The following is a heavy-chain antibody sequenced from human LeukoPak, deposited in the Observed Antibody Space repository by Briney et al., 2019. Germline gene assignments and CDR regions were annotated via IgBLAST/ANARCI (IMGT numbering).Heavy chain of an antibody. J-gene: IGHJ3*02. CDR2: ISSSSSYI. V-gene: IGHV3-21*04. D-gene: IGHD6-19*01. Sequence: PGGSLRLSCAASGFTFSSYSMNWVRQAPGKGLEWVSSISSSSSYIYYADSVKGRFTISRDNAKNSLYLQTNSLRAEDTAVYYCAKGWGGSGWYVDAFDIWGQGTMVTVSS. CDR1: GFTFSSYS. CDR3: AKGWGGSGWYVDAFDI.